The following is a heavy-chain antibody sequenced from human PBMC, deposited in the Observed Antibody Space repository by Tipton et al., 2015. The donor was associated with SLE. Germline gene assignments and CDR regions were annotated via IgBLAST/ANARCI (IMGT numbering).Heavy chain of an antibody. D-gene: IGHD2-15*01. Sequence: TLSLTCTVSGGSISRYYWAWIRQPPGKGLEWFGRIYTGGYTKYNPSFENRVTVDASKDQFPLKLSSVTAADTAVYYCVICSPGSCAYFGYWGQGRLVTVSS. J-gene: IGHJ4*02. CDR2: IYTGGYT. CDR3: VICSPGSCAYFGY. CDR1: GGSISRYY. V-gene: IGHV4-4*07.